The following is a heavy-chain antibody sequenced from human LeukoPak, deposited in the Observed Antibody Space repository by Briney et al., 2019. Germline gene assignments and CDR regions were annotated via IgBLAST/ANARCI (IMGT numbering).Heavy chain of an antibody. V-gene: IGHV4-59*11. J-gene: IGHJ6*03. CDR1: GGSISSHY. Sequence: SGTLSLTCTVSGGSISSHYWSWIRQPPGKGLEWIGYIYYSGSTNYNPSLKSRVTISVDTSKNQFSLKLSSVTAADTAVYYCARGGSSSWYGGVFYYYYYYMDVWGKGTTVTVSS. CDR3: ARGGSSSWYGGVFYYYYYYMDV. CDR2: IYYSGST. D-gene: IGHD6-13*01.